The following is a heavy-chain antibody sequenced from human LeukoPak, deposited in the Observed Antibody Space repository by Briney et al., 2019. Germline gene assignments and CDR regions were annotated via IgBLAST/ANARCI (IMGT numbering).Heavy chain of an antibody. Sequence: ASVKVSCKASGYTFTGYYMHWVRQAPGQGLEWMGWINPNSGGTNYAQTFQGRVTMTRDTSISTAYMELSRLRSDDTAVYYCARDRFNYSDWFDPWGQGTLVTVSS. J-gene: IGHJ5*02. D-gene: IGHD4-11*01. V-gene: IGHV1-2*02. CDR2: INPNSGGT. CDR1: GYTFTGYY. CDR3: ARDRFNYSDWFDP.